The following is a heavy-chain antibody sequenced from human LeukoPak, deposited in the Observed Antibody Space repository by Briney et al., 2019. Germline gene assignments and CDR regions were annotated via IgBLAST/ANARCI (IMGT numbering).Heavy chain of an antibody. V-gene: IGHV3-30-3*01. CDR2: ISYDGSNK. CDR3: AKESSGGWYFDY. Sequence: GGSLRLSCAASGFTFSSYAMHWVRQAPGKGLEWVAVISYDGSNKYYADSVKGRFTISRDNSKNSLYLQMNSLRAEDTAVYYCAKESSGGWYFDYWGQGTLVTVSS. D-gene: IGHD6-19*01. J-gene: IGHJ4*02. CDR1: GFTFSSYA.